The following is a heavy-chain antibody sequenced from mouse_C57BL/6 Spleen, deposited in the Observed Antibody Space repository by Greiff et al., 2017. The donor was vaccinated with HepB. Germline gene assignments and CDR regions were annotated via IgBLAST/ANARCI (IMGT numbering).Heavy chain of an antibody. V-gene: IGHV1-82*01. CDR1: GYAFSSSW. Sequence: VQLQQSGPELVKPGASVKISCKASGYAFSSSWMNWVKQRPGKGLEWIGRIYPGDGDTNYNGKFKGKATLTADKSSSTAYMQLSSLPSEDSAVYFCARDGYYGYAMDYWGQGTSVTVSS. CDR2: IYPGDGDT. D-gene: IGHD2-3*01. CDR3: ARDGYYGYAMDY. J-gene: IGHJ4*01.